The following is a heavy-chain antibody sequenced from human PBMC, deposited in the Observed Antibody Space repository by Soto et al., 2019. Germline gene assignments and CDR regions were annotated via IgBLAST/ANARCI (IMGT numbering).Heavy chain of an antibody. CDR3: AKRKNCPSTTCFDY. J-gene: IGHJ4*02. D-gene: IGHD2-2*01. CDR2: IWYDGTNK. Sequence: PGGSQRLSCAASGFTFSNYAMHWVRQAPSKGLEWVAIIWYDGTNKFYADSVKGRFTISRDSSKNILYLEMSSLRAGDTVIYFCAKRKNCPSTTCFDYWGQGTLVTVS. V-gene: IGHV3-33*03. CDR1: GFTFSNYA.